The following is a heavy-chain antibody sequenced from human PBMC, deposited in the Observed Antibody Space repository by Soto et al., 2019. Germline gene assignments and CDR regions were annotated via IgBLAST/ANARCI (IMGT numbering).Heavy chain of an antibody. CDR2: IIPLSGAA. D-gene: IGHD1-26*01. J-gene: IGHJ4*02. CDR3: AREGFGGSYLVS. V-gene: IGHV1-69*01. Sequence: QVQLMQSGAEVKKPGSSVRVSCKASGGTLNNYVIIWVRQAPGQGLEWMAGIIPLSGAANYGQKFQGRVTITADASTNTAFMDLSSLRSDDTAVYYCAREGFGGSYLVSWGQGTLVTVSS. CDR1: GGTLNNYV.